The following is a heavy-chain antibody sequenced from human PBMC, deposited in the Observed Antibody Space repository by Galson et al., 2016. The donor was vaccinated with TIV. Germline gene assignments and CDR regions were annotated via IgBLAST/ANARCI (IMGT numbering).Heavy chain of an antibody. CDR2: IVPIYRSP. J-gene: IGHJ2*01. CDR1: GGSFSNYY. Sequence: SVKVSCKASGGSFSNYYINWVRQAPGQGPEWMGGIVPIYRSPKYAQRFQGRVTITADESTSTVFVELTSLTSDDTATYYCARPSDSSWYFDLWGRGTQVIVSS. V-gene: IGHV1-69*13. D-gene: IGHD6-13*01. CDR3: ARPSDSSWYFDL.